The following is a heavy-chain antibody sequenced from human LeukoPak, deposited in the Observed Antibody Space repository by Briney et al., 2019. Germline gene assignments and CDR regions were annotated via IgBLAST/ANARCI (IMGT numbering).Heavy chain of an antibody. Sequence: PGGSLRLSCAASGLTFSSYSMNWVRQAPGKGLEWVSSISSSSSYIYYADSVKGRFTISRDNAKNSLYLQMNSLRAEDTAVYYCARDFYYDILTGYYTRPFDYWGQGTLVTVSS. J-gene: IGHJ4*02. CDR2: ISSSSSYI. CDR1: GLTFSSYS. CDR3: ARDFYYDILTGYYTRPFDY. D-gene: IGHD3-9*01. V-gene: IGHV3-21*01.